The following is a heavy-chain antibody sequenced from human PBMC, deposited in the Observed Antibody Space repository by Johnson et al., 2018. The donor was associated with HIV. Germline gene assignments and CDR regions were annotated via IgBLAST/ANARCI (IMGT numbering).Heavy chain of an antibody. D-gene: IGHD1-26*01. CDR1: GFTFSDYY. J-gene: IGHJ3*02. CDR2: IGRAGDT. CDR3: ARGHSGRLPEIDAFDI. Sequence: VQLVESGGGLVKPGGSLRLSCAASGFTFSDYYMSWIRQAPGKGLEWVSAIGRAGDTYYQDSVKGRFTISRENDKNSLYLQMNSLRAGDTAVYFCARGHSGRLPEIDAFDIWGRGTMVTV. V-gene: IGHV3-13*01.